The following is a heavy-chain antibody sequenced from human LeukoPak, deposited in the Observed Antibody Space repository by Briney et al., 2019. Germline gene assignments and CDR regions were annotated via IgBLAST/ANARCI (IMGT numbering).Heavy chain of an antibody. CDR1: GGTFSSYA. J-gene: IGHJ4*02. D-gene: IGHD4-17*01. V-gene: IGHV1-69*13. CDR3: ARALRYGSFDY. Sequence: ASVKVSCKASGGTFSSYAISWVRQAPGQGLEWMGGIIPIFGTANYAQKFQGKVTITADESTSTAYMELSSLRSEDTAVCYCARALRYGSFDYWGQGTLVTVSS. CDR2: IIPIFGTA.